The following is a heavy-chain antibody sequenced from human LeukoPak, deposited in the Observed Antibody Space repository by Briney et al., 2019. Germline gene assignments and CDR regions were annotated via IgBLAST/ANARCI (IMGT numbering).Heavy chain of an antibody. J-gene: IGHJ4*02. CDR1: GFTFSTYA. D-gene: IGHD6-19*01. CDR2: ISGSGGNT. V-gene: IGHV3-23*01. Sequence: GGSLRLSCTASGFTFSTYAMSWARRAPGKGLEWVSVISGSGGNTYYADSVKGRFTISRDNSKNTLYLQMNSLRAEDTAIYFCAKDRIAVASYFDYWGQGTLVTVSS. CDR3: AKDRIAVASYFDY.